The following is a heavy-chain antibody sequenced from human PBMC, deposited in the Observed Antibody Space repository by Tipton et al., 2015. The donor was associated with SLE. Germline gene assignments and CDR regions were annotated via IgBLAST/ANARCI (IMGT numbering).Heavy chain of an antibody. CDR1: GFTFDDYA. CDR2: ISWDGGST. V-gene: IGHV3-43D*04. J-gene: IGHJ4*02. Sequence: GSLRLSCAASGFTFDDYAMHWVRQAPGKGLEWVSLISWDGGSTYYADSVKGRFTISRDNSKNSLYLQMNSLRAEDSALYYCAKDSGSSSWYLDYWGQGTLVTVSS. D-gene: IGHD6-13*01. CDR3: AKDSGSSSWYLDY.